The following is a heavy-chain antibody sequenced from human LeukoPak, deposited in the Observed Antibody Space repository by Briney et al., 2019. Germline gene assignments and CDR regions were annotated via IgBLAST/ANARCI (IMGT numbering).Heavy chain of an antibody. Sequence: SQTLSLTCTVSGGSISSGSYYWSWIRQPAGKGLEWIGRIYTSGSTNYNPSLKSRVTISVDTSKNQFSLKLSSVTAADTAVYYCVRDQPYDILTGYYPYDAFDIWGQGTMVTVSS. J-gene: IGHJ3*02. CDR2: IYTSGST. CDR3: VRDQPYDILTGYYPYDAFDI. V-gene: IGHV4-61*02. D-gene: IGHD3-9*01. CDR1: GGSISSGSYY.